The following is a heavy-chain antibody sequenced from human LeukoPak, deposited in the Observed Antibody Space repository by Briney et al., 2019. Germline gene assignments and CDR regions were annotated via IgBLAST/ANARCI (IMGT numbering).Heavy chain of an antibody. CDR1: GGSISSSSYY. V-gene: IGHV4-39*07. D-gene: IGHD3-22*01. Sequence: SETLSLTCTVSGGSISSSSYYWGWIRQPPVKGLEWIGSIYYSGSTYYNPSLKSRVTISVDTSKNQFSLKLSSVTAADTAVYYCVTDDDYDSSGSDHWGQGTLVTVSS. CDR2: IYYSGST. CDR3: VTDDDYDSSGSDH. J-gene: IGHJ4*02.